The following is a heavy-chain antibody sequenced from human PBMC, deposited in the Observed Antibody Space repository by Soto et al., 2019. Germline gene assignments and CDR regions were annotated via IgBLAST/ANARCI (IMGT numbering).Heavy chain of an antibody. J-gene: IGHJ6*02. V-gene: IGHV3-21*01. CDR3: ARGGQAIVVVLAEGMDV. CDR1: GFTFSSYS. Sequence: PGGSLRLSCAASGFTFSSYSMNWVRQAPGKGLEWVSSISSSSSYIYYADSVKGRFTISRDNAKNSLYLQMNSLRAEDTAVYYCARGGQAIVVVLAEGMDVWGQGTTVTVSS. D-gene: IGHD2-15*01. CDR2: ISSSSSYI.